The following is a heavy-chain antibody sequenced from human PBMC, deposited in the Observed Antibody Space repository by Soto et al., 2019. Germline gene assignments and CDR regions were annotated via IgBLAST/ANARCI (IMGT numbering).Heavy chain of an antibody. Sequence: SHTLSLTCAISGDSVSSNSAAWNWIRQSPSRGLEWLGRTYYRSKWYNDYAVSVKSRITINPDTSKNQFSLQLNSVTPEDTAVYDCARGIAVAGSWDYYDYGMDVWGQGTTVTVS. D-gene: IGHD6-19*01. CDR2: TYYRSKWYN. CDR3: ARGIAVAGSWDYYDYGMDV. V-gene: IGHV6-1*01. J-gene: IGHJ6*02. CDR1: GDSVSSNSAA.